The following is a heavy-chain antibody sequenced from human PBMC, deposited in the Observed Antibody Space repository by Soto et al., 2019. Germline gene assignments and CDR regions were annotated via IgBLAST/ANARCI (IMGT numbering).Heavy chain of an antibody. CDR1: GGSFSGYY. V-gene: IGHV4-34*01. Sequence: SPTLSLTCAVYGGSFSGYYWSWIRQPPGKGLEWIGEINHSGSTNYNPSLKSRVTISVDTSKNQFSLKLSSVTAADTAVYYCARGGVAAARWGQGTLVTVSS. CDR3: ARGGVAAAR. CDR2: INHSGST. J-gene: IGHJ4*02. D-gene: IGHD2-15*01.